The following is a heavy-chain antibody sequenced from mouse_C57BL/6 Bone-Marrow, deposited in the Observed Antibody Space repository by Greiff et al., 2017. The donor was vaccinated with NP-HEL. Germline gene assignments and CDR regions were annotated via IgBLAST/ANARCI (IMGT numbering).Heavy chain of an antibody. Sequence: QVQLQQSGAELVKPGASVKLSCKASGYTFTSYWMQWVKQRPGQGLEWIGEIDPSDRYTNYNQKFKGKATLTVDTSSSTAYMQLSSLTSEDSAVYYCARWIYYDYDGFAYWGQGTLVTVSA. CDR3: ARWIYYDYDGFAY. D-gene: IGHD2-4*01. CDR2: IDPSDRYT. V-gene: IGHV1-50*01. CDR1: GYTFTSYW. J-gene: IGHJ3*01.